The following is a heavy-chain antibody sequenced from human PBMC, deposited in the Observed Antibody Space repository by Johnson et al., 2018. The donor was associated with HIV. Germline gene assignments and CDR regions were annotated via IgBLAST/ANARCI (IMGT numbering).Heavy chain of an antibody. V-gene: IGHV3-23*04. J-gene: IGHJ3*01. CDR1: GITFSTYA. D-gene: IGHD1-26*01. CDR2: ISGSGGST. CDR3: VRGRGGLLGVAFDV. Sequence: VQLVESGGGLVQPGGSLRLSCAASGITFSTYAMSWVRQAPGKGLEWVSGISGSGGSTYYADSLKGRFTISRDNSKNTLYLQMNSLRPEDAAVYYCVRGRGGLLGVAFDVWGQGTMVTVSS.